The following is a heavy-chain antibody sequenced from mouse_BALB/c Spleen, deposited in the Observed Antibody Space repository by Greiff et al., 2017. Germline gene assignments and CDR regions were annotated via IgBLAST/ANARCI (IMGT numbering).Heavy chain of an antibody. J-gene: IGHJ4*01. CDR2: IDPFNGGT. Sequence: EVQLQQSGPELMKPGASVKISCKASGYSFTSYYMHWVKQSHGKSLEWIGYIDPFNGGTSYNQKFKGKATLTVDKSSSTAYMHLSSLTSEDSAVYYCARSRRSSGYVFYAMDYWGQGTSVTVSS. D-gene: IGHD3-1*01. CDR1: GYSFTSYY. CDR3: ARSRRSSGYVFYAMDY. V-gene: IGHV1S135*01.